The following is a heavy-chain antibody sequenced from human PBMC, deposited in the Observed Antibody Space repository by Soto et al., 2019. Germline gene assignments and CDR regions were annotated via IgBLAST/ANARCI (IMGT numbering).Heavy chain of an antibody. CDR2: INYSGST. D-gene: IGHD2-21*02. CDR1: DGSIDSSAYS. CDR3: ARRDCGGDCYSWYY. V-gene: IGHV4-39*01. Sequence: SETLSLTCTVSDGSIDSSAYSWGWIRQPPGKGLEWIGSINYSGSTYYSPSLKSRVTISIDTSRNQFSLRLSSVTAADTAVYYCARRDCGGDCYSWYYWGQGTPVTVSS. J-gene: IGHJ4*02.